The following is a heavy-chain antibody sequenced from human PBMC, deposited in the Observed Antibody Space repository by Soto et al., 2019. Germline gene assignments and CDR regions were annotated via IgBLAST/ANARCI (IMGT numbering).Heavy chain of an antibody. CDR1: GGSVSSGGYY. Sequence: QVQLQESGPGLVKPSQTLSLTCTVSGGSVSSGGYYWSWIRQHPGKGLEWIGYISYSGSTYYNPSLKRRPTISVDTSKNQFSLRLSSVTAADTAVYDCARALPSYYYSSMDVWGQETTVTVSS. CDR3: ARALPSYYYSSMDV. J-gene: IGHJ6*02. CDR2: ISYSGST. V-gene: IGHV4-31*03.